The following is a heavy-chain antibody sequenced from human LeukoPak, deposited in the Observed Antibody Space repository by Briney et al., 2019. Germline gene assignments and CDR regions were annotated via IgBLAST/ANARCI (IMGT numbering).Heavy chain of an antibody. D-gene: IGHD3-3*01. J-gene: IGHJ1*01. CDR3: STVEWYHLQH. Sequence: PGGSLRLSCAASGFTFSSYSMNWVRQAPGKGLEWVSSISSSSSYIYYADSAKGRFTISRDNAKNSLYLQMNSLRAEDTAVYYCSTVEWYHLQHWGQGTLVTVSS. CDR1: GFTFSSYS. CDR2: ISSSSSYI. V-gene: IGHV3-21*01.